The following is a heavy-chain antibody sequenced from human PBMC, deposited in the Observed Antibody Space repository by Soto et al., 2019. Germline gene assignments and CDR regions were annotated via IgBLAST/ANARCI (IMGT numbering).Heavy chain of an antibody. CDR1: GYTFTSYG. D-gene: IGHD6-13*01. Sequence: QVQLVQSGAEVKKPGASVKVSCKASGYTFTSYGISWVRQAPGQGLEWMGWISAYNGNTKYVQKFQGRVNITTDTSTSTAYMELRSLRSDDTAVYYGARAAAAGLNDYWGQGTLVTVAS. CDR3: ARAAAAGLNDY. V-gene: IGHV1-18*01. CDR2: ISAYNGNT. J-gene: IGHJ4*02.